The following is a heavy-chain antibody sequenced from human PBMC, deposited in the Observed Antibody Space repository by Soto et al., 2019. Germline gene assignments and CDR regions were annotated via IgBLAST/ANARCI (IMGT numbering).Heavy chain of an antibody. J-gene: IGHJ4*02. CDR3: ARIRKGIPYNSHDYYFDH. CDR2: IFPNDEK. Sequence: QVTVKESGPVLVKPTETLTLTCTVSGFSLSNTRMGVSWIRQPPGKALEWLAHIFPNDEKSYRTSLKSRLTISKDTSKSQVVLIMTNMDPVDTATYYCARIRKGIPYNSHDYYFDHWGQGTLVTVSS. V-gene: IGHV2-26*01. D-gene: IGHD1-20*01. CDR1: GFSLSNTRMG.